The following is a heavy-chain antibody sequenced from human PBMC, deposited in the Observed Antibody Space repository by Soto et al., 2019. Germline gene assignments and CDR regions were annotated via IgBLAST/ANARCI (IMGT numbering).Heavy chain of an antibody. Sequence: QLQLQESGPGLVKPSETLSLTCTVSGGSISSSSYYWGWFRQPPGKGLEWIGSIYYSGNTYYNPFLKSRVTISVDTSKNQFSLKLSSVTAADTAVYYCARHTPAISISDHWGQGTLVTVSS. V-gene: IGHV4-39*01. J-gene: IGHJ4*02. CDR1: GGSISSSSYY. CDR2: IYYSGNT. D-gene: IGHD2-15*01. CDR3: ARHTPAISISDH.